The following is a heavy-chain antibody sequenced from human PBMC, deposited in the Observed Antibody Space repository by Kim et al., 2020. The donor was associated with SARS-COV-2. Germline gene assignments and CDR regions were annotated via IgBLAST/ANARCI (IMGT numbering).Heavy chain of an antibody. Sequence: SETLSLTCTVSGGSISSSYWSWIRQPPGKGLEWIGYMYYIGSATYNPSLKSRVTISVDTSKNQFSLRLRSVTAEDTAVYLCARVREGGSSWHFFDYWGQG. V-gene: IGHV4-59*01. CDR1: GGSISSSY. CDR3: ARVREGGSSWHFFDY. D-gene: IGHD6-13*01. J-gene: IGHJ4*02. CDR2: MYYIGSA.